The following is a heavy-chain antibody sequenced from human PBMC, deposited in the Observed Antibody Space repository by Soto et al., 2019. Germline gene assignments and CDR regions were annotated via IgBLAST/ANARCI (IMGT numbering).Heavy chain of an antibody. J-gene: IGHJ4*02. D-gene: IGHD6-13*01. CDR2: IIPIFGPA. CDR3: GTGSSWTKVDS. Sequence: QVQLVQSGAEVKKPGSSVKVSCKASGGTLSRSAISWVRQAPGQGLEWMGGIIPIFGPAIYAQKFRGRVSIIADESTRTAYMEMSSLRSEDTAVDYCGTGSSWTKVDSWGQGTLVTVSS. V-gene: IGHV1-69*01. CDR1: GGTLSRSA.